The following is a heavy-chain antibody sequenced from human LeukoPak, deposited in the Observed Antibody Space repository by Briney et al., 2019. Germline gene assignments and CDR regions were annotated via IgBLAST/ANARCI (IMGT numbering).Heavy chain of an antibody. CDR1: GESFSDYY. J-gene: IGHJ4*02. D-gene: IGHD6-6*01. CDR3: ARAGFALAPHRGTPFDY. Sequence: SETLSLTCAVYGESFSDYYWSWIRQPPGKGLEWIVEINHSGSTNYSPSLKSRVTISVNTSKNQFSLKLTSVTAADTAVYYCARAGFALAPHRGTPFDYWGQGTLVTVPS. CDR2: INHSGST. V-gene: IGHV4-34*01.